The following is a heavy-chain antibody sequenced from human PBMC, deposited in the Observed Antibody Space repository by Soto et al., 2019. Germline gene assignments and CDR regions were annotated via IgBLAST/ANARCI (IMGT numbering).Heavy chain of an antibody. Sequence: SGTLSLTCAVSGGSISNSNWWSWVRQPPRKGLEWIGNIYHSGNTNYNPSLKSRVTISIDKSNNQFSLKLSSVTAADTSVYYCARAGHNYCYFDFDYWGQGTLVTVSS. CDR2: IYHSGNT. CDR1: GGSISNSNW. CDR3: ARAGHNYCYFDFDY. D-gene: IGHD4-17*01. V-gene: IGHV4-4*02. J-gene: IGHJ4*02.